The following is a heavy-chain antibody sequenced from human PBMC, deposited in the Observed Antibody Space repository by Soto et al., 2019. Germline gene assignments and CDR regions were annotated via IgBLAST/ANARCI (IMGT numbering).Heavy chain of an antibody. D-gene: IGHD2-15*01. J-gene: IGHJ4*02. CDR2: IYYSGST. CDR3: ARHGYCSGGSCYWDYFDY. CDR1: GGSISSSSYY. Sequence: PSETLSLTCTVSGGSISSSSYYWGWIRQPPGNGLEWIGSIYYSGSTYYNPSLKSRVTISVDTSKNQFSLKLSSVTAADTAVYYCARHGYCSGGSCYWDYFDYWGRGTLVTVSS. V-gene: IGHV4-39*01.